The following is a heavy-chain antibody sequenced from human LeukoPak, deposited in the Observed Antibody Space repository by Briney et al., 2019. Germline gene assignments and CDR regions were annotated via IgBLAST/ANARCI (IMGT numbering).Heavy chain of an antibody. CDR2: IYYSGST. CDR3: ATLAVADHLVGY. D-gene: IGHD6-19*01. V-gene: IGHV4-38-2*02. J-gene: IGHJ4*02. CDR1: GYSISSGYY. Sequence: SETLSLTCTVSGYSISSGYYWGWIRQPPGKGLEWIGSIYYSGSTYYNPSLKSRVTISVDTSKNQFSLKLSSVTAADTAVYYCATLAVADHLVGYWGQGTLVTVSS.